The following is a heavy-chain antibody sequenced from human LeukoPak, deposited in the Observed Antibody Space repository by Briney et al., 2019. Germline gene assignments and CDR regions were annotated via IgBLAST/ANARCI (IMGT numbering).Heavy chain of an antibody. CDR3: ATVPPWAYYYYMDV. V-gene: IGHV1-24*01. CDR1: GYPLTELS. D-gene: IGHD3-16*01. Sequence: ASVKVSCKVSGYPLTELSMHWVRQAPGKGLEWMGGFDPEDGETIYAQKFQGRVTMTEDTSTDTAYMELSSLRSEDTAVYYCATVPPWAYYYYMDVWGKGTTVTVSS. J-gene: IGHJ6*03. CDR2: FDPEDGET.